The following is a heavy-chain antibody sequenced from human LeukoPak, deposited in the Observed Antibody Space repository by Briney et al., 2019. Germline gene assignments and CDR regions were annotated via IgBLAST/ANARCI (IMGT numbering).Heavy chain of an antibody. CDR3: ASSPYSGYELYGMDV. Sequence: SQTLSLTCTVSGGSISSGGYYWSWIRQHPGKGLEWIGYIYYSGSTCYNPSLKSRVTISVDTSKNQFSLKLSSVTAADTAVYYCASSPYSGYELYGMDVWGQGTTVTVSS. D-gene: IGHD5-12*01. CDR2: IYYSGST. J-gene: IGHJ6*02. V-gene: IGHV4-31*03. CDR1: GGSISSGGYY.